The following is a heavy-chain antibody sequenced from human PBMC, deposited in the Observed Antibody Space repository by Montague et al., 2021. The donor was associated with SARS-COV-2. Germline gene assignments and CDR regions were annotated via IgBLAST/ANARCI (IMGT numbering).Heavy chain of an antibody. D-gene: IGHD3-10*01. Sequence: SLRLSCAASGFTFRSVAMTWVRQAPGKGLEWVSSISGSGDRTYYGDSVKGRFTVSRDNSKKLMRLQMNSPRAEDTAVYYCAKDPFTIGSYFEDWGQGTLVTVSS. CDR1: GFTFRSVA. J-gene: IGHJ4*02. CDR3: AKDPFTIGSYFED. V-gene: IGHV3-23*01. CDR2: ISGSGDRT.